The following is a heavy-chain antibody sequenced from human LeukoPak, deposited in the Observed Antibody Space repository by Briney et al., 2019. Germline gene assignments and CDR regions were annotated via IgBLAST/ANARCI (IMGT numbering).Heavy chain of an antibody. CDR2: IFHSGRT. J-gene: IGHJ2*01. Sequence: PSETLYLTCTASGGSITNNHYYWGWIRQPPGKGLEWIGTIFHSGRTYYNPSLESRVTISVDTSKNQFSLDLRSVTAADTALYYCARHVPSALRVVVVTSDWYFDLWGRGTLVTVSS. CDR1: GGSITNNHYY. D-gene: IGHD2-21*02. V-gene: IGHV4-39*01. CDR3: ARHVPSALRVVVVTSDWYFDL.